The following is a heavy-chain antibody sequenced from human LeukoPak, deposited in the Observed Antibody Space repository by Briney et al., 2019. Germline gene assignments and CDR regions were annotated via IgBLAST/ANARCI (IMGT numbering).Heavy chain of an antibody. D-gene: IGHD2-21*01. CDR1: GFTFTKFW. CDR2: ISVSGGST. Sequence: GGSLRLSCEASGFTFTKFWMSWVRQAPGKGLEWVSSISVSGGSTFYADSVKGRFTISRDNSKNTLYLQLNGLRTEDTALYYCAKDRLLNCRGDCYIFDYWGQGTLVTVSS. J-gene: IGHJ4*02. CDR3: AKDRLLNCRGDCYIFDY. V-gene: IGHV3-23*01.